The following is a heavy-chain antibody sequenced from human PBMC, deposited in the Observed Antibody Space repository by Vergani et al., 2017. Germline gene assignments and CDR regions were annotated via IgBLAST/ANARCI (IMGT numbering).Heavy chain of an antibody. V-gene: IGHV3-49*04. Sequence: EVQLVESGGGLVQPGRSLRLSCTASGFTFGDYAMSWVRQAPGKGLEWVGFIRSKAYGGTTEYAASVKGRFTISRDDSKSIAYLQMNSLKTEDTAVYYCTRVRRFAFDIWGRGTMVTVSS. CDR1: GFTFGDYA. J-gene: IGHJ3*02. CDR2: IRSKAYGGTT. CDR3: TRVRRFAFDI.